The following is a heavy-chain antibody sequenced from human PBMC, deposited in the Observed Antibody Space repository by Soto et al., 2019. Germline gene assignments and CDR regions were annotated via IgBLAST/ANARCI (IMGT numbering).Heavy chain of an antibody. CDR3: AREGPGAAAGNVGTYYYNGMDV. Sequence: QVQLVQSGAEVRKPGASVKVSCKASGYTFTNYYMHWVRQAPGQGLEWMGIINPSGATTTYAQKFQGRVTLTRDTYASTVYMELSSLRSEDTAVYYCAREGPGAAAGNVGTYYYNGMDVWGQGTTVTVSS. V-gene: IGHV1-46*01. CDR1: GYTFTNYY. CDR2: INPSGATT. J-gene: IGHJ6*02. D-gene: IGHD6-13*01.